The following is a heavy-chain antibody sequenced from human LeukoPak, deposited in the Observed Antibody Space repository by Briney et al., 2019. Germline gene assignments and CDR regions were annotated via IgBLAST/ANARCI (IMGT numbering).Heavy chain of an antibody. J-gene: IGHJ6*02. D-gene: IGHD3-3*01. CDR1: GGSISSGGYY. Sequence: SQTLSLTCTVSGGSISSGGYYWSWIRQHPGKGLEWIGYIYYSGSTYYNPSLKGRVTISVDTSKNQFSLKLSSVTAADTAVYYCARAGRDYDFWSGYNYYYGMDVWGQGTTVTVSS. CDR3: ARAGRDYDFWSGYNYYYGMDV. CDR2: IYYSGST. V-gene: IGHV4-31*03.